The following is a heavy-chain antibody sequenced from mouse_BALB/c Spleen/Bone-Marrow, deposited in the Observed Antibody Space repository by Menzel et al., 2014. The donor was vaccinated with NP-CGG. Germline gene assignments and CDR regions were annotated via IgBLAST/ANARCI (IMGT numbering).Heavy chain of an antibody. CDR2: IDPANGNT. Sequence: EVQLVESRAELVRPGASVKLSRTASGFNIKDTYMHWVKQRPEQGLEWIGRIDPANGNTKYDPKFQGKATITADTSSNTAYLQLSSLTSEDTAVYYCARNGNYGAWFAYWGQGTLVTVSA. CDR1: GFNIKDTY. J-gene: IGHJ3*01. CDR3: ARNGNYGAWFAY. D-gene: IGHD2-1*01. V-gene: IGHV14-3*02.